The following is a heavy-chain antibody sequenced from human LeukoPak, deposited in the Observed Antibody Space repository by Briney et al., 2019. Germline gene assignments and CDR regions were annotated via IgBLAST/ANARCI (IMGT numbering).Heavy chain of an antibody. V-gene: IGHV4-34*01. CDR1: GFFFSNYW. Sequence: GSLRLSCAASGFFFSNYWMSWVRQPPGKGLEWIGEINHSGSTNYNPSLKSRVTISVDTSKNQFSLKLSSVTAADTAVYYCASVGATRAFDYWGQGTLVTVSS. CDR2: INHSGST. J-gene: IGHJ4*02. D-gene: IGHD1-26*01. CDR3: ASVGATRAFDY.